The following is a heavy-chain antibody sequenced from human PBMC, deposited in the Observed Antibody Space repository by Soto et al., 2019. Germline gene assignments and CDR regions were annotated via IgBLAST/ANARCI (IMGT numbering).Heavy chain of an antibody. CDR1: GFTFSSYE. J-gene: IGHJ3*02. Sequence: GGSLRLSCAASGFTFSSYEMNWVRQAPGKGLEWVSYISSSGSTIYYADSVKGRFTISRDNAKNSLYLQMNSLRAEDTAVYYCARALPPYYYDSSGYYVGNAFDIWGQGTMVTVSS. D-gene: IGHD3-22*01. V-gene: IGHV3-48*03. CDR2: ISSSGSTI. CDR3: ARALPPYYYDSSGYYVGNAFDI.